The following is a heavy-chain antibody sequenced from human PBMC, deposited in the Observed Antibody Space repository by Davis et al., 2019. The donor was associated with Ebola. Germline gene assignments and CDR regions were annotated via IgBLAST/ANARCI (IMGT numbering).Heavy chain of an antibody. CDR3: ARVSATVTTFDS. CDR1: GYTFNSKN. CDR2: INISGGGT. Sequence: AASVKVSCKASGYTFNSKNIHCVRQAPGQGLEWIGIINISGGGTTYAQKFQGRVTMTRDTSISTAYMELSRLRSDDTAVYYCARVSATVTTFDSWGQGTLVTVSS. D-gene: IGHD4-17*01. J-gene: IGHJ4*02. V-gene: IGHV1-46*02.